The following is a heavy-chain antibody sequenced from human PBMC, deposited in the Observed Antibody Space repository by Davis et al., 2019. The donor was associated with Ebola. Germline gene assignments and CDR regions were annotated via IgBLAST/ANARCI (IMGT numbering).Heavy chain of an antibody. D-gene: IGHD1-26*01. CDR2: INPNSGGT. CDR1: GYTFTGYY. J-gene: IGHJ4*02. V-gene: IGHV1-2*04. Sequence: AASVKVSCKASGYTFTGYYMHWVRQAPGQGLEWMGWINPNSGGTNYAQKFQGWVTMTRDTSISTAYMELSRLRSDDTAVYYCARGGGSSKRTMGYWGQRTLVTVSS. CDR3: ARGGGSSKRTMGY.